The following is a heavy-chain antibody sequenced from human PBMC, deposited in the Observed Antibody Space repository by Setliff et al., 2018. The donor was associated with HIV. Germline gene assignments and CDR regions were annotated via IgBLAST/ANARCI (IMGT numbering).Heavy chain of an antibody. CDR3: ATTDDYRPIGDY. D-gene: IGHD4-17*01. CDR1: GYTFANYG. Sequence: ASVKVSCKASGYTFANYGMHWVRQAPGQRLEWMGWINADSGNTKYSQELQGRVSITRDTSASTAYMELNSLSSEDTAVYYCATTDDYRPIGDYWGQGTLVTVSS. J-gene: IGHJ4*02. V-gene: IGHV1-3*01. CDR2: INADSGNT.